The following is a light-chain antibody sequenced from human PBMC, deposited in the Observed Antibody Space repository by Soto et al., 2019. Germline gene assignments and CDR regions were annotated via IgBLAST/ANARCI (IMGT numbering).Light chain of an antibody. J-gene: IGKJ1*01. CDR2: KAS. V-gene: IGKV1-5*03. CDR1: QSISSW. CDR3: QHYNSFPT. Sequence: DIQMTQSPSTLSASVGDRVTITCRASQSISSWLAWYQQKPGKAPKLLIYKASSLESGVTSRFSGSGSWTEFTLTISSMQPDDFAQYYCQHYNSFPTFGQGTKVEIK.